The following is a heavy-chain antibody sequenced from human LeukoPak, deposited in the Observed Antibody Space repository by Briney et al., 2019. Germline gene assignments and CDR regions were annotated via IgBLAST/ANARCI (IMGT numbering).Heavy chain of an antibody. Sequence: PGGSLRPSCAASGLTFSSYNMNWVRQAPGKGLEWVSFISSSSNYIYYTDSVKGRFTISRDNAKNTLSLQMNSLRAEDTGLYYCARADGSHYGLKDYWGQGTLVTVSS. J-gene: IGHJ4*02. V-gene: IGHV3-21*01. CDR1: GLTFSSYN. CDR3: ARADGSHYGLKDY. D-gene: IGHD1-26*01. CDR2: ISSSSNYI.